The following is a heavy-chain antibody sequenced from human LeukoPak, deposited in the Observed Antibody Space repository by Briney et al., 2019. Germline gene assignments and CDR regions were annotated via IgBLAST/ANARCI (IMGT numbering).Heavy chain of an antibody. D-gene: IGHD2-15*01. Sequence: KASETLSLTCAVYGVSFSGSYWSWTRQPPGKGLEWIGEINHSGSTNYNPSLKSRVTISVDTSKNQFSLKLSNVTAADTAVYFCARGRISGGRHDVSDIWGQGTMVTVSS. V-gene: IGHV4-34*01. J-gene: IGHJ3*02. CDR2: INHSGST. CDR1: GVSFSGSY. CDR3: ARGRISGGRHDVSDI.